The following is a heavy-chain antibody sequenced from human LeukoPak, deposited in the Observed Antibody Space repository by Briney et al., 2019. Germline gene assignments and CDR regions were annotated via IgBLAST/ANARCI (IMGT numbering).Heavy chain of an antibody. V-gene: IGHV1-69*01. J-gene: IGHJ4*02. CDR3: ARSPSGSYSFGIFDY. Sequence: GSSVKLSCKASGGTFSSYAISWVRQAPGQGLEWMGVIIPIFGRANYAQTFQGRVTITADESTSTAYMELSSLRPEDTAAYYCARSPSGSYSFGIFDYWGQGALVTVSS. CDR2: IIPIFGRA. CDR1: GGTFSSYA. D-gene: IGHD1-26*01.